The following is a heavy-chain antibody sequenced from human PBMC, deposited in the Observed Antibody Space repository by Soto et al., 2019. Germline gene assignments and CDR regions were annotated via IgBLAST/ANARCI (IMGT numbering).Heavy chain of an antibody. CDR1: GFTFDDYA. J-gene: IGHJ4*02. Sequence: PGGSLRLSCAASGFTFDDYAMHWVRQAPGKGLEWVSGISWNSGSIGYADSVKGRFTISRDNAKNSLYLQMNSLRAEDTALYYCAKDKDHWLLYFDYWGQGTLVTVSS. V-gene: IGHV3-9*01. CDR2: ISWNSGSI. D-gene: IGHD2-15*01. CDR3: AKDKDHWLLYFDY.